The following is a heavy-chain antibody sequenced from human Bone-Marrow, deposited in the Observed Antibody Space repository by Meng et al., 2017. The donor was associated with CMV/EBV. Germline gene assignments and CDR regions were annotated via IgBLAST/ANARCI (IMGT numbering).Heavy chain of an antibody. V-gene: IGHV3-21*01. J-gene: IGHJ5*02. CDR1: GLTFSSYS. CDR3: ARDPYYYDSSGYLPGWFDP. CDR2: IRSSSTYI. D-gene: IGHD3-22*01. Sequence: GESLKISCAASGLTFSSYSMNWVSQAPGKGLEWVSSIRSSSTYIYYADSVKGRFTISRDNAKNSLYLQMNSLRAEDTAVYYCARDPYYYDSSGYLPGWFDPWGQGTLVTVSS.